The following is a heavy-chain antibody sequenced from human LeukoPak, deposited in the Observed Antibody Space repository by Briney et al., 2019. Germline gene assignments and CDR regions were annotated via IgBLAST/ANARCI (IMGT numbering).Heavy chain of an antibody. J-gene: IGHJ6*02. V-gene: IGHV3-30-3*01. D-gene: IGHD3-22*01. CDR3: ARDGSQWLLAYYYGMDV. CDR2: ISYDGSNK. CDR1: GFTFSSYA. Sequence: GGSLRLSCAASGFTFSSYAMSWVRQAPGKGLEWVAVISYDGSNKYYADSVKGRFTISRDNSKNTLYLQMNSLRAEDTAVYYCARDGSQWLLAYYYGMDVWGQGTTVTVSS.